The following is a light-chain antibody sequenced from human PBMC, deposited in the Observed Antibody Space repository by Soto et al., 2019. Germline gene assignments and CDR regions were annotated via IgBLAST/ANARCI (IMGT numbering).Light chain of an antibody. J-gene: IGKJ2*01. Sequence: EIVMTQSPATLSVSPGERVTLSCRASESLFGFLAWYQHKPGQAPRLLIYGVSTKATGVPARFSGSGSATDFTLTITSLQSDDSAGYYCQSYNDWPFAFGQGTKLEI. V-gene: IGKV3-15*01. CDR1: ESLFGF. CDR3: QSYNDWPFA. CDR2: GVS.